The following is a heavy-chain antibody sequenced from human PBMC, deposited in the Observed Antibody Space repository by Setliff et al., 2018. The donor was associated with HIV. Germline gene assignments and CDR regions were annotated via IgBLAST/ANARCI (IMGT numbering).Heavy chain of an antibody. Sequence: SETLSLTCTVSGGSITSSTYYWAWIRQPPGKGLEWVGTVYYSGSTYTNPSLKSRLTISVDTSKNQFSLKLSSVTAADTAVYYCARGRALGVWGQGTMVTVSS. CDR2: VYYSGST. V-gene: IGHV4-39*07. CDR3: ARGRALGV. J-gene: IGHJ3*01. D-gene: IGHD3-3*02. CDR1: GGSITSSTYY.